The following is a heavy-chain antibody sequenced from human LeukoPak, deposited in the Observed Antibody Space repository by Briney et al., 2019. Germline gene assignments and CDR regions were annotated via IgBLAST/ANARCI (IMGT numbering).Heavy chain of an antibody. J-gene: IGHJ4*02. Sequence: GASVKVSCKASGYSFSSYVIGWLRQAPGQGLEWLGWITANNGNTNYAQKFQGRVTMATDTFTTTAYMELRSLTSDDTAVYYCAKDRGIAARPVLDYWGQGTLVTVSS. CDR1: GYSFSSYV. D-gene: IGHD6-6*01. CDR3: AKDRGIAARPVLDY. CDR2: ITANNGNT. V-gene: IGHV1-18*01.